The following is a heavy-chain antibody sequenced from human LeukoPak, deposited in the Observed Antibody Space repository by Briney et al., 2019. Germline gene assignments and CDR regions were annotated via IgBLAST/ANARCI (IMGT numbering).Heavy chain of an antibody. V-gene: IGHV1-18*01. CDR1: GYTFTSYG. J-gene: IGHJ4*02. D-gene: IGHD5-12*01. CDR2: ISAYNGNT. Sequence: ASVKVSCKASGYTFTSYGISWVRQAPGQGLEWMGWISAYNGNTNYAQKLQGRVTMTTDTSTSTAYMELRSLRSDDTAVYYCARGLTNSGYDWYFDYWGQGTLVTVSS. CDR3: ARGLTNSGYDWYFDY.